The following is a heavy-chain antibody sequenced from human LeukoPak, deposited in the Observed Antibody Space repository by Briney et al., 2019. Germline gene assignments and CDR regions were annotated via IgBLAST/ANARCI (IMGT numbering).Heavy chain of an antibody. CDR3: AFDCGGDCRASGEAFDI. Sequence: SETLSLTCAVYGGSFSGYYWSWIRQPPGKGLEWIGEINHSGSTNYNPSLKSRVTISVDTSKNQFSLKLSSVTAADTAVYYCAFDCGGDCRASGEAFDIWGQGTMVTVSS. D-gene: IGHD2-21*02. V-gene: IGHV4-34*01. CDR2: INHSGST. J-gene: IGHJ3*02. CDR1: GGSFSGYY.